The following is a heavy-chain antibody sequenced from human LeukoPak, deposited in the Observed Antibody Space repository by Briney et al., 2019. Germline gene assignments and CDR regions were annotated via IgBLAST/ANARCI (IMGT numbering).Heavy chain of an antibody. D-gene: IGHD2-15*01. J-gene: IGHJ4*02. V-gene: IGHV1-3*01. Sequence: GASVNVSCKASGYTFINYVMHWVRQAPGQSLEWMGWINAGNGNTKYSQKFQDRVSITRDTSASTAYMELSSLRSEDTAIYFCAREDIVVMVATTGFDYWGQGTLVTVSS. CDR1: GYTFINYV. CDR3: AREDIVVMVATTGFDY. CDR2: INAGNGNT.